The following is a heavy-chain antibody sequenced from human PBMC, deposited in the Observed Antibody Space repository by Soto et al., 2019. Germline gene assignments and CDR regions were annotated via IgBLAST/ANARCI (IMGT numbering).Heavy chain of an antibody. D-gene: IGHD5-12*01. CDR1: GGSISSGGYS. CDR3: ARGYGGYATYYYYGMDV. Sequence: SETLSLTCAVSGGSISSGGYSWSWIRQPPGKGLEWIGYIYHSGSTYYNPSLKSRVTISVDRSKNQFSLKLSSVTAADTAVYYCARGYGGYATYYYYGMDVWGQGTTVTVSS. CDR2: IYHSGST. J-gene: IGHJ6*02. V-gene: IGHV4-30-2*01.